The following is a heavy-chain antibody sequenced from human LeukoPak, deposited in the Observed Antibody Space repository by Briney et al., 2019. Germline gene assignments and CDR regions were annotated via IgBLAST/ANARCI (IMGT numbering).Heavy chain of an antibody. D-gene: IGHD6-6*01. CDR1: GFTFSSYA. V-gene: IGHV3-30-3*01. CDR3: ARPSRPVQYYYMDV. CDR2: ISYDGSNK. Sequence: GRSLRLSCAASGFTFSSYAMHWVRQAPGKGLEWVAVISYDGSNKYYADSVKGRFTISRDNSKNTLYLQMNSLRAEDTAVYYCARPSRPVQYYYMDVWGKGTTVTVSS. J-gene: IGHJ6*03.